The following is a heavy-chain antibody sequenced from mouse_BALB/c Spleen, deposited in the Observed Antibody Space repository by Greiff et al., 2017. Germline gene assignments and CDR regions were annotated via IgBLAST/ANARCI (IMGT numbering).Heavy chain of an antibody. CDR1: GFTFSSFG. V-gene: IGHV5-17*02. CDR3: ATHPAY. Sequence: EVKVVESGGGLVQPGGSRKLSCAASGFTFSSFGMHWVRQAPEKGLEWVAYISSGSSTIYYADTVKGRFTISRDNPKNTLFLQMTSLRSEDTAMYYCATHPAYWGQGTLVTVSA. J-gene: IGHJ3*01. CDR2: ISSGSSTI.